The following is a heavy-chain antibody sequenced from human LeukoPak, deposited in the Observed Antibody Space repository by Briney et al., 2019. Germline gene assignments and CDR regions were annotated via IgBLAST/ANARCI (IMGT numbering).Heavy chain of an antibody. Sequence: SGTLSLTCAVSGGSISSSNWWSWVRQPPGKGLEWIGEIYHSGSTNYNPSLKSRVTISVDTSKNHFSLKLSSVTAADTAVYYCARMNYGDFNFDYWGQGTLVTVSS. CDR3: ARMNYGDFNFDY. D-gene: IGHD4-17*01. V-gene: IGHV4-4*02. CDR1: GGSISSSNW. CDR2: IYHSGST. J-gene: IGHJ4*02.